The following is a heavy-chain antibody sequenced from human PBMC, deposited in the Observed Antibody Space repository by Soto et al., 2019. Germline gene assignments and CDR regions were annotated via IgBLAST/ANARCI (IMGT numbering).Heavy chain of an antibody. Sequence: SETLSVTCSVSNGSISGFYWTWIRPPPGKILEWIGYIHYSGRTDYNPSLTSRATMSVDTSKNQFSLNLKSITAADTAVYYCVRVGVGIGNHFDSWGRGTLVTVSS. V-gene: IGHV4-59*12. CDR1: NGSISGFY. J-gene: IGHJ4*02. D-gene: IGHD1-26*01. CDR3: VRVGVGIGNHFDS. CDR2: IHYSGRT.